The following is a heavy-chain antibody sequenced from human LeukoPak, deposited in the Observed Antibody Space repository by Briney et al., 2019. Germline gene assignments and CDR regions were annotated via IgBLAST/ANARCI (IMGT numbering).Heavy chain of an antibody. D-gene: IGHD3-10*01. CDR1: GGSISSSSYY. Sequence: SETLSLTCTVSGGSISSSSYYWGWIRQPPGKGLEWIGYIYYSRSTNYNPSLKSRVTISVDTSKNQFSLKLSSVTAADTAVYYCARVVRGVIWPHYYFDYWGQGTLVTVSS. J-gene: IGHJ4*02. V-gene: IGHV4-61*05. CDR2: IYYSRST. CDR3: ARVVRGVIWPHYYFDY.